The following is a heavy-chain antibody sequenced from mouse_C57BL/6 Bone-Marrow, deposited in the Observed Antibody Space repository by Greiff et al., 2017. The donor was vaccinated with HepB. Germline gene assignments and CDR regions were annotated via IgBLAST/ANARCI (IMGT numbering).Heavy chain of an antibody. CDR1: GFNIKDDY. CDR2: IDPENGDT. Sequence: EVMLVESGAELVRPGASVKLSCTASGFNIKDDYMHWVKQRPEQGLEWIGWIDPENGDTEYASKFQGKATITADTSSNTAYLQLSSLTSEDTAVYYCTTEDYYGSSQFAYWGQGTLVTVSA. CDR3: TTEDYYGSSQFAY. V-gene: IGHV14-4*01. D-gene: IGHD1-1*01. J-gene: IGHJ3*01.